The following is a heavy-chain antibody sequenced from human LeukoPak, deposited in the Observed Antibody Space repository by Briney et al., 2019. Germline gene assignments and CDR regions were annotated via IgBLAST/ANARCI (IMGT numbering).Heavy chain of an antibody. CDR3: ARVALRSYYYMDV. CDR1: GGSFSGYY. Sequence: SETLSLTCAVYGGSFSGYYWSWIRQPPGKGLEWIGEINHRGSTNYNPSLKSRVTISVDTSKNQFSLKLSSVTAADTAVYYCARVALRSYYYMDVWGKGTTVTVSS. J-gene: IGHJ6*03. D-gene: IGHD4-17*01. V-gene: IGHV4-34*01. CDR2: INHRGST.